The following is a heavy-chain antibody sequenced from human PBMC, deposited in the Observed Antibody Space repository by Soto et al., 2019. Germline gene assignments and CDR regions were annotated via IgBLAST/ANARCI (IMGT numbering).Heavy chain of an antibody. CDR3: ARSPRSSPYFDY. J-gene: IGHJ4*02. Sequence: GESLKISCQSSGYTFSNFWIGWVRQLHGKGLEWMGIIYPGDHETRYSPSFHGKVTISADRSINTAYLQWNSLEASDTAFYFCARSPRSSPYFDYWGQGALVTVS. V-gene: IGHV5-51*01. CDR1: GYTFSNFW. D-gene: IGHD6-13*01. CDR2: IYPGDHET.